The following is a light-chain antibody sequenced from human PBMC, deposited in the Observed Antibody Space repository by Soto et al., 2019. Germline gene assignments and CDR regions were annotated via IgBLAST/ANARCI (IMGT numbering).Light chain of an antibody. CDR3: SSYTSSSLGV. J-gene: IGLJ1*01. CDR2: DVS. V-gene: IGLV2-14*01. CDR1: SSDVGGYNY. Sequence: QSVLTQPASVSGSPGQSITSSCTGTSSDVGGYNYVSWYQQHPGKAPKLMIYDVSNRPSGVSNRFSGSKSGNTASLTISGLQAEDEADYYCSSYTSSSLGVFGTGTKLTVL.